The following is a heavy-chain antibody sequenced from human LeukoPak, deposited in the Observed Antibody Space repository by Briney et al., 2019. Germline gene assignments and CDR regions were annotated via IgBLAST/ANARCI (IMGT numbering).Heavy chain of an antibody. CDR3: AKLDTAMVGNFDY. Sequence: GGPLRLSCAASGFTFSSYAMSWVRQAPGKGLEWVSAISGSGGSTYYADSVKGRFTISRDDSKNTLYLQMNSLRAEDTAVYYCAKLDTAMVGNFDYWGQGTLVTVSS. CDR1: GFTFSSYA. J-gene: IGHJ4*02. D-gene: IGHD5-18*01. CDR2: ISGSGGST. V-gene: IGHV3-23*01.